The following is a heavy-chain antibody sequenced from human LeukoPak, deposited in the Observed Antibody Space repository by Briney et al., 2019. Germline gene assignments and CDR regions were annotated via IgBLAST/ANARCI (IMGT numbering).Heavy chain of an antibody. Sequence: GGSLRLSCAASGFTFRNYAMSWVRQAPGKGLEWVSAISGSGGSTYYADSLRGRFTISRDNSKNTLYLQMHSLRAGDTAVYFCAKNPTFYYDSSGYYGDVFDIWGQGTMVTVSS. V-gene: IGHV3-23*01. D-gene: IGHD3-22*01. CDR3: AKNPTFYYDSSGYYGDVFDI. CDR1: GFTFRNYA. J-gene: IGHJ3*02. CDR2: ISGSGGST.